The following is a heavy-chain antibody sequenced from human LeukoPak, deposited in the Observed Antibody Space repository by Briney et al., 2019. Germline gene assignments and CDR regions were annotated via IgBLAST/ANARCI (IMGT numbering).Heavy chain of an antibody. D-gene: IGHD3-10*01. V-gene: IGHV4-39*01. Sequence: PSETLSLTCTVSSGSISSSSYYWGWIRQPPGKGLEWIGSIYYSGSTYYNPSLKSRVTISVDTSKNQFSLKLSSVTAADTAVYYCARLALSGVRGWDYYYYMDVWGKGTTVTISS. J-gene: IGHJ6*03. CDR1: SGSISSSSYY. CDR2: IYYSGST. CDR3: ARLALSGVRGWDYYYYMDV.